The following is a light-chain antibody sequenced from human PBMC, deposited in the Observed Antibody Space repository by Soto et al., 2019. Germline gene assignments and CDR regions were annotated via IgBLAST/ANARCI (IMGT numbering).Light chain of an antibody. J-gene: IGKJ1*01. V-gene: IGKV3-15*01. CDR1: QSISDT. CDR3: QQYNNWPWT. CDR2: SAS. Sequence: EIVMTQSPATLSVSPGGRATLSCRASQSISDTLAWYQQKPGQAPRLLIYSASRGATGFPARFSGSGSGTDFTLTISSLQSEDFAVYDGQQYNNWPWTFGQGTKVDIK.